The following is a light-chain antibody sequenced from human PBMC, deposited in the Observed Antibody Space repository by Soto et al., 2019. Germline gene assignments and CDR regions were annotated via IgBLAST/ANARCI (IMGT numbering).Light chain of an antibody. V-gene: IGLV4-69*01. Sequence: QPVLTQSPSASASLGASVKLTCTLSSGHSHYAIAWHQQQPDKGPRYLMKLNSDGSHKMGDGIPHRFSGSSSGADRYLTISSLQSEDEADYYCQTWDTGIVLFGGGTQLTVL. J-gene: IGLJ2*01. CDR3: QTWDTGIVL. CDR1: SGHSHYA. CDR2: LNSDGSH.